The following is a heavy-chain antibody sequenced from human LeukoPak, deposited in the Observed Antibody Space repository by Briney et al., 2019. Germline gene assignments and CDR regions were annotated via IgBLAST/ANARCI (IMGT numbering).Heavy chain of an antibody. D-gene: IGHD6-13*01. J-gene: IGHJ5*02. Sequence: PSETLSLTCTVSGVSISSGDYYWGWIRQPPGKGLEWIGYIYYSGSTYYNPSLKSRVTISVDTSKNQFSLKLSSVTATDTAVYYCARLHSSRIYWFDPWGQGTLVTVSS. CDR2: IYYSGST. CDR1: GVSISSGDYY. CDR3: ARLHSSRIYWFDP. V-gene: IGHV4-30-4*01.